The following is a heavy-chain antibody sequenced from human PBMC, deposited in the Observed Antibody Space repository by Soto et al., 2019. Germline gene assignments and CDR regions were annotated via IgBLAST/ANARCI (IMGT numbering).Heavy chain of an antibody. CDR1: GFTFSSYW. CDR2: INSDGSST. D-gene: IGHD6-13*01. V-gene: IGHV3-74*01. J-gene: IGHJ4*02. CDR3: ARESQGYSSTRGGYFDY. Sequence: EVQLVESGGGLVQPGGSLRLSCAASGFTFSSYWMHWVRQAPGKGLVWVSRINSDGSSTSYADSVKGRFTISRDNAKNRLNWQRNSLRAGDRAVYYCARESQGYSSTRGGYFDYWGQGTLVTVSS.